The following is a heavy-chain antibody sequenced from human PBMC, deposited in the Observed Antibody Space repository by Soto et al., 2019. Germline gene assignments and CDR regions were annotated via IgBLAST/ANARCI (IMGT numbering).Heavy chain of an antibody. CDR3: ARVGIVVVPAASYYYYGMDV. CDR2: INYSGST. D-gene: IGHD2-2*01. Sequence: SETLSLTCTVSGGSIINSSYYWGWVRQPPGKGLEWIGTINYSGSTHYNPSLRSRVTISVDTSKNQFSLKLSSVTAADTAVYYCARVGIVVVPAASYYYYGMDVWGQGTTVTVSS. J-gene: IGHJ6*02. CDR1: GGSIINSSYY. V-gene: IGHV4-39*07.